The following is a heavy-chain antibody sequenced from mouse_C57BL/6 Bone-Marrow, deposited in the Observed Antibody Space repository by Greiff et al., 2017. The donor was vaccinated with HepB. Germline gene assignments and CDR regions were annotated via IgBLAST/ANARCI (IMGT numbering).Heavy chain of an antibody. J-gene: IGHJ3*01. Sequence: EVMLVESGGGLVQPGGSLSLSCAASGFTFTDYYMSWVRQPPGKALEWLGFIRNKANGYTTEYSASVKGRFTISRDNSQSILYLQMNALRAEDSATYYCARLWIYDGYAWFAYWGQGTLVTVSA. D-gene: IGHD2-3*01. CDR3: ARLWIYDGYAWFAY. V-gene: IGHV7-3*01. CDR1: GFTFTDYY. CDR2: IRNKANGYTT.